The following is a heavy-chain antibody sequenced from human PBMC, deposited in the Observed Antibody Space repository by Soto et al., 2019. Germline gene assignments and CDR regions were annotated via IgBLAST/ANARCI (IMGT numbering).Heavy chain of an antibody. CDR2: MNPNSGNK. J-gene: IGHJ4*02. V-gene: IGHV1-8*01. Sequence: QVQLVQSGAEVKKPGASVKVSCKASGYTFTSYDINLVRQATGQGLEWMGWMNPNSGNKGYAQKFQGRVTMPRITSISTAYMELGSLRSEETAVYYCAMGGLTGTDYWGQGTLVTVSS. CDR3: AMGGLTGTDY. D-gene: IGHD1-20*01. CDR1: GYTFTSYD.